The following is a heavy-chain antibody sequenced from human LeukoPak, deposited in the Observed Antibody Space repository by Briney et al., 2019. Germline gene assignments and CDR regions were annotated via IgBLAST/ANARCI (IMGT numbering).Heavy chain of an antibody. CDR2: ITSDESNT. CDR1: GFTFSSYW. V-gene: IGHV3-74*01. D-gene: IGHD2-21*02. CDR3: GRGADCGADCYSMDY. J-gene: IGHJ4*02. Sequence: GGSLRLSCAASGFTFSSYWMHWVRQAPGKGLVWVSRITSDESNTRYADSVKGRLTISRDNAKNTLYLQMNSLRVEDTAVYYCGRGADCGADCYSMDYWGQGTLVTVSS.